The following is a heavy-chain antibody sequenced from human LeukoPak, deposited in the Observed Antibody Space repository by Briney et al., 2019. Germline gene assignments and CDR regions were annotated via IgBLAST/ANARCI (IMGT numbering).Heavy chain of an antibody. J-gene: IGHJ5*02. D-gene: IGHD4-17*01. V-gene: IGHV4-34*01. CDR2: INHSGST. Sequence: SSETLSLTCTVSGGSISRGDYYWSWIRQPPGKGLEWIGEINHSGSTNYNPSLKSRVTISVDTSKNQFSLKLSSVTAADTAVYYCAPGGGDNGSGDNWFDPWGQGTLVTVSS. CDR3: APGGGDNGSGDNWFDP. CDR1: GGSISRGDYY.